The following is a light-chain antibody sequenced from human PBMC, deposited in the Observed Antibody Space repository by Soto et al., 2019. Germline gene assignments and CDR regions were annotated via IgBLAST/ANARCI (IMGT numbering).Light chain of an antibody. CDR2: GAS. CDR1: QSVSSNY. CDR3: QQYGNSPQT. J-gene: IGKJ1*01. Sequence: EIVLTQSPGTLSLSPGDRATLSCWASQSVSSNYLAWYQLKPGQAPRLLIYGASSRATGIPDRFSGSGSGTDFTLTISRLEPEDFAVYYCQQYGNSPQTFGQGTKVDIK. V-gene: IGKV3-20*01.